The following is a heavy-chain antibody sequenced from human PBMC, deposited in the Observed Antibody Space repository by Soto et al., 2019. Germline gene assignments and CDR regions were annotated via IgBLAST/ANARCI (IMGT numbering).Heavy chain of an antibody. J-gene: IGHJ4*02. CDR3: ASGKWSLDY. CDR1: GISLSDNY. V-gene: IGHV3-11*01. D-gene: IGHD2-15*01. CDR2: ISNSDYTT. Sequence: GGSLRLSCVASGISLSDNYMAWIRQAPGKGLEWLSYISNSDYTTYYTDSVKGRFTVSRDNAKNSLYLQLNGLRVEDTAVYYCASGKWSLDYWGQGILVTVSS.